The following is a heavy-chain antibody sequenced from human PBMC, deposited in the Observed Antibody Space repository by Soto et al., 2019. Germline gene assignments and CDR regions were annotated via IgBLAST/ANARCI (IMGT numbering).Heavy chain of an antibody. CDR1: GFTFSSYG. J-gene: IGHJ4*02. V-gene: IGHV3-33*01. D-gene: IGHD6-13*01. CDR2: IRYDGSNK. Sequence: QVQLVESGGGVVQPGRSLRLSCAASGFTFSSYGMHWVRQAPGKGLEWVAVIRYDGSNKYYADSVKGRFTISRDNSKNTLYLQMNSLRAEDTAVYYCARFRAAAGIFYFDYWGQGTLVTVSS. CDR3: ARFRAAAGIFYFDY.